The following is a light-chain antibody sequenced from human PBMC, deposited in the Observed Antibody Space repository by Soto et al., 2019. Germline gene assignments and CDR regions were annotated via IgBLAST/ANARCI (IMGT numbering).Light chain of an antibody. CDR1: QSISSW. J-gene: IGKJ2*01. V-gene: IGKV1-5*03. CDR2: KAS. Sequence: DIQMTQSPSTLSASVGDRVTITCRASQSISSWLAWYQQKPGKAPKLLLYKASSLETGVPSRFSGSGSGTDFTLTISRLQPDDFATYYCQQYNSYSQTFGQGTKLEIK. CDR3: QQYNSYSQT.